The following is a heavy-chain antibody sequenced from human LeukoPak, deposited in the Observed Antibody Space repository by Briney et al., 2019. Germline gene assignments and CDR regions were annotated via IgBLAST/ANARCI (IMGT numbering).Heavy chain of an antibody. CDR1: GGSFSDFY. J-gene: IGHJ4*02. V-gene: IGHV4-34*01. D-gene: IGHD3-3*01. CDR2: INHSGGT. CDR3: ARYDFWSGYYGRHFDY. Sequence: PSETLSLTCAVYGGSFSDFYGSWIRQPPGKGLEWIGEINHSGGTNYNPSLKSRVTISVDTSKKQFSLKLRSVTAADTAVYYCARYDFWSGYYGRHFDYWGQGTLVTVSS.